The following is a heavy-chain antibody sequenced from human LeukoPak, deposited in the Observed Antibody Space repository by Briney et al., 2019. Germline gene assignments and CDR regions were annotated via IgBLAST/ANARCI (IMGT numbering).Heavy chain of an antibody. Sequence: RGSLRLSCAASGFTVSLSYMSWVRQAPGMGLEWVSVIHSAGSKYYADSVRGRFTISRDNSKATLFLQMNRLKADETAVYFCARVIRSGNYYFDYWGQGTLVTVSS. J-gene: IGHJ4*02. CDR3: ARVIRSGNYYFDY. V-gene: IGHV3-53*01. CDR2: IHSAGSK. D-gene: IGHD6-25*01. CDR1: GFTVSLSY.